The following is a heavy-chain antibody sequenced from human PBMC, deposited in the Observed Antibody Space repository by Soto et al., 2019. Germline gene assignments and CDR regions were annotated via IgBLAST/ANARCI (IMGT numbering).Heavy chain of an antibody. CDR2: IYYSGST. V-gene: IGHV4-39*01. Sequence: SETLSLTCTVSGGSISSSSYYWGWLHKPPGKGLEWIGSIYYSGSTYYNPSLKSRVTISVDTSKNQFSLKLSSVTAADTAVYYCARLPPRYYYYMDVWGKGTTVTVSS. J-gene: IGHJ6*03. CDR1: GGSISSSSYY. CDR3: ARLPPRYYYYMDV.